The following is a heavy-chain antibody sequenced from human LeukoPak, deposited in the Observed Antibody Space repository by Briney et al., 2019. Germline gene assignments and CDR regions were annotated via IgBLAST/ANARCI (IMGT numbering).Heavy chain of an antibody. CDR1: GGSISSYY. CDR2: IYYSGST. Sequence: SETLSLTCTVSGGSISSYYWSWIRQPPGKGLEWIGYIYYSGSTNYNPSLKSRVTISVDTSKNQFPLKLSSVTAADTAVYYCAGVYGSGSQDDYWGQGTLVTVSS. CDR3: AGVYGSGSQDDY. D-gene: IGHD3-10*01. J-gene: IGHJ4*02. V-gene: IGHV4-59*01.